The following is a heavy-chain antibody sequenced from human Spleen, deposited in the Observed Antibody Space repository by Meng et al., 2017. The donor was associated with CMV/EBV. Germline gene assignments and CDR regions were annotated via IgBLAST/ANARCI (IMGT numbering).Heavy chain of an antibody. CDR2: IYSGGST. D-gene: IGHD2-21*01. V-gene: IGHV3-66*02. J-gene: IGHJ6*02. CDR1: GFTVSSNY. Sequence: GESLKISCAASGFTVSSNYMSWVRQAPGKGLEWVSVIYSGGSTYYADSVKGRFTISRDNSKNTLYLQMNSLRAEDTAVYYCARGGFGRGVTIPFYGMDVWGQGTTVTVSS. CDR3: ARGGFGRGVTIPFYGMDV.